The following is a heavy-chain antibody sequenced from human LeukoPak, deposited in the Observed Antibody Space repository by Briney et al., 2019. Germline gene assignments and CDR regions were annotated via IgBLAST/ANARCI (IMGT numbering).Heavy chain of an antibody. D-gene: IGHD3-3*01. CDR2: IYTSGST. J-gene: IGHJ4*02. CDR1: GGSISSGSYY. V-gene: IGHV4-61*02. Sequence: SETLSLTCTVSGGSISSGSYYWSWIRQPAGKGLEWIGRIYTSGSTNYNPSLKSRVTISVDTSKNQFSLKLSSVTAADTAVYYCARVTTIFGVVTDNFDYWGQGILVTVSS. CDR3: ARVTTIFGVVTDNFDY.